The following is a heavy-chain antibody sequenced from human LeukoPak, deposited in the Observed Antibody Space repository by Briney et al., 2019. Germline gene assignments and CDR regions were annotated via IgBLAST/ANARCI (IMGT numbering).Heavy chain of an antibody. Sequence: GASVKVSCKASGYTFTSYGISWVRQAPGQGLEWMGWISAYNGNTNYAQKLQGRVTMTTDTSTSTAYMELRSLRSDDTAVYYCARDLPPRIVVRGAHNWFDPWGQGTLVTVSS. D-gene: IGHD3-10*01. V-gene: IGHV1-18*01. CDR2: ISAYNGNT. CDR1: GYTFTSYG. CDR3: ARDLPPRIVVRGAHNWFDP. J-gene: IGHJ5*02.